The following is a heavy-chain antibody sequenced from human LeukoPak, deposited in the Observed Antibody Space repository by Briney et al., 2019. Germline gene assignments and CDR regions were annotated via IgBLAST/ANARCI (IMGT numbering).Heavy chain of an antibody. J-gene: IGHJ4*02. Sequence: GASVKVSCKASGYTFTSYGISWVRQAPGQGLEWMAWINVYNGDTYYAQKFQGRVTMTTDTSTSTAYMALRCLRADDTAVYYCARDGGYGSGSYYNVGVDYWGQGTLVTVSS. CDR2: INVYNGDT. V-gene: IGHV1-18*01. CDR1: GYTFTSYG. D-gene: IGHD3-10*01. CDR3: ARDGGYGSGSYYNVGVDY.